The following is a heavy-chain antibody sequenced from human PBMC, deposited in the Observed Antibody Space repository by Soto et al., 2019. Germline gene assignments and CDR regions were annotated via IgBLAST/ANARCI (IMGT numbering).Heavy chain of an antibody. J-gene: IGHJ4*02. D-gene: IGHD5-18*01. CDR1: GFSFKNYE. CDR3: AREMPTDIPYFDL. V-gene: IGHV3-48*03. Sequence: GGSLSLSFAASGFSFKNYEMNWVRQAPGKGLEWISHISDSETAIYYAEGVSGRFTISRDNAKRSLYLQMNSLTVEDTAVYYCAREMPTDIPYFDLWGQGTLVTVSS. CDR2: ISDSETAI.